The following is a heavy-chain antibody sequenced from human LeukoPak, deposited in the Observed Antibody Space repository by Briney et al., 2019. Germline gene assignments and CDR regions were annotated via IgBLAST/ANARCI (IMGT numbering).Heavy chain of an antibody. D-gene: IGHD1-7*01. J-gene: IGHJ4*02. V-gene: IGHV4-34*01. CDR2: INHSGST. CDR1: GGSFSGYY. Sequence: SETLSLTCAVYGGSFSGYYWSWIRQPPGKGLEWIGEINHSGSTNYNPSLKSRVTISVDTSKNQFSLKLSSVTAADTAVYYCARGTSYNWNYSPARWRFDYWGQGTLVTVSS. CDR3: ARGTSYNWNYSPARWRFDY.